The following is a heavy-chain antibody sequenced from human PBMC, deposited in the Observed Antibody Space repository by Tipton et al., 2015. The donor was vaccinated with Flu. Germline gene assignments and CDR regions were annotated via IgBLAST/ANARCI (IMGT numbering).Heavy chain of an antibody. V-gene: IGHV4-61*02. CDR3: ARDGFDSSGYRAGEAVDS. J-gene: IGHJ3*02. Sequence: TLSLTCTVSGGSISSCSYTWSWIRQPAGKGLVWMGRIHTSGSTNYNPSLKSRVTISVDTSKNQFYLKLSSVTAADTSAYYCARDGFDSSGYRAGEAVDSWGQRTMVTVSS. CDR1: GGSISSCSYT. CDR2: IHTSGST. D-gene: IGHD3-22*01.